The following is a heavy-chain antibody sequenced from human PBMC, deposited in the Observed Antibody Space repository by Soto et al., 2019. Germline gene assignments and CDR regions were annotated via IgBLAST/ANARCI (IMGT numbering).Heavy chain of an antibody. V-gene: IGHV3-48*02. CDR1: GFTFRSYS. CDR3: ARDEGYSSSVAY. CDR2: ISSRSNTI. J-gene: IGHJ4*02. D-gene: IGHD6-6*01. Sequence: EVQLVESGGGLVQPGGSLRLSCAASGFTFRSYSMNWVRQAPGKGLEWVSYISSRSNTIYYADSVKGRFTISRDNAKNSLYLQMNSLRDEDTAVYYSARDEGYSSSVAYWGQGTLVTVSS.